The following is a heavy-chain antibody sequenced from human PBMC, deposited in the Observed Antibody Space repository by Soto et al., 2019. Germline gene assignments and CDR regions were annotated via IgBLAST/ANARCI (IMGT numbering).Heavy chain of an antibody. CDR1: RGAFSSYT. Sequence: SAKVCSKDSRGAFSSYTSSWVRQAPGQGLEWMGRIIPILGIANYAQKFQSRVTITADKSTSTAYMELSSLRSEDTAVYYCAIDYYDSSGYPGYWGQGTLVTVSS. J-gene: IGHJ4*02. D-gene: IGHD3-22*01. V-gene: IGHV1-69*02. CDR3: AIDYYDSSGYPGY. CDR2: IIPILGIA.